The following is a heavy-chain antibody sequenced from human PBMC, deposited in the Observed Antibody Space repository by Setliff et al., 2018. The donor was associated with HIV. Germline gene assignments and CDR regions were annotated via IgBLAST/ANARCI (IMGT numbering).Heavy chain of an antibody. V-gene: IGHV4-38-2*01. CDR2: IYHSGST. D-gene: IGHD3-10*01. J-gene: IGHJ4*02. CDR3: AGVQVSGTYPIDY. CDR1: SYSFSSGYY. Sequence: SETLSLTCAVSSYSFSSGYYWGWIRQPPGKGLEWSGNIYHSGSTYYNPSLKSRVTISVGTSKNQFALKLSSVTAADTAVYYCAGVQVSGTYPIDYWGQGTLVTVSS.